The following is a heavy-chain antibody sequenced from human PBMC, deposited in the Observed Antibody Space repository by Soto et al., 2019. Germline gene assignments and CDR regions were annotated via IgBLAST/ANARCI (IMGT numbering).Heavy chain of an antibody. CDR2: IHHSGST. Sequence: QVQLQESGPGLVKPSGTLSLTCAVSAVSISSGSFWGWVRQPPGKGLEWIGDIHHSGSTNYNPSLKSRVTIAVDTSKNRFSLKLNSVTAADTAVHYCARSAGWYAVHSWGQGILVIVSS. V-gene: IGHV4-4*02. D-gene: IGHD6-19*01. CDR1: AVSISSGSF. CDR3: ARSAGWYAVHS. J-gene: IGHJ4*02.